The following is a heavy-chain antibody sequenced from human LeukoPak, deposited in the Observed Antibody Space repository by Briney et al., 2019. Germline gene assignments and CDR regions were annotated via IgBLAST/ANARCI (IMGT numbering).Heavy chain of an antibody. CDR3: ARDDYGDNPLDY. CDR2: ISSSSSYI. CDR1: GFTFSSYS. J-gene: IGHJ4*02. Sequence: TGGSLRLSCAASGFTFSSYSMNWVRQAPGKGLEWVSSISSSSSYIYYADSVKGRFTISRDNAKNSLYLQMNSLRAEDTAVYYCARDDYGDNPLDYWGQGTLVTVSS. D-gene: IGHD4-17*01. V-gene: IGHV3-21*01.